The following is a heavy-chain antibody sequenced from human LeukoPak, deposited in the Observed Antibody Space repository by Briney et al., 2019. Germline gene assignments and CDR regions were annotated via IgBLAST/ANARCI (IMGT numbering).Heavy chain of an antibody. Sequence: PSETLSLTCAVYGGSFSGYYWSWIRQPPGKGLEWIGEINHSGSTNYNPSLKSRVTISVDTSKNQFSLKLSSVTAADTAVYYCASSPFVVVPAAIPGNYWGQGTLVTVSS. CDR2: INHSGST. D-gene: IGHD2-2*02. CDR3: ASSPFVVVPAAIPGNY. J-gene: IGHJ4*02. CDR1: GGSFSGYY. V-gene: IGHV4-34*01.